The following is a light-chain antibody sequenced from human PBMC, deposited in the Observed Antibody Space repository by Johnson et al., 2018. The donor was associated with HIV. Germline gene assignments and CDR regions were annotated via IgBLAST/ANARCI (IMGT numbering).Light chain of an antibody. V-gene: IGLV1-51*02. Sequence: QSVLTQPPSVSAAPGQKVTISCSGSSSNIGNNYVSWYQQVPGTAPKLLIYENNKRPSGIPDRFSGSKSGTSATLGITGLQTGDEADYYCGTWYTSLSVGVFGTGTTVTVL. J-gene: IGLJ1*01. CDR1: SSNIGNNY. CDR2: ENN. CDR3: GTWYTSLSVGV.